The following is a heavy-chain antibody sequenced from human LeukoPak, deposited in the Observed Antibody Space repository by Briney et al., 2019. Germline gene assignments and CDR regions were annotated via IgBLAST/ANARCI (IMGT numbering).Heavy chain of an antibody. J-gene: IGHJ6*03. CDR2: ISSSGSTI. Sequence: GGSLRLSCAASGFTFSDYYMSWIRQAPGKGLEWVSYISSSGSTIYYADSVKGRFTISRDNAKNSLYLQMNSLRAEDTAVYYCASSYGDIYYYYYYMDVWGKGTTVTVSS. CDR3: ASSYGDIYYYYYYMDV. V-gene: IGHV3-11*04. D-gene: IGHD4-17*01. CDR1: GFTFSDYY.